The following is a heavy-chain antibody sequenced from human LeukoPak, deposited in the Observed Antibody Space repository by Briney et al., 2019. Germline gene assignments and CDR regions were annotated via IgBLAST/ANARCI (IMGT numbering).Heavy chain of an antibody. CDR2: ISYDGSNK. J-gene: IGHJ6*02. CDR1: GFTFSSYG. CDR3: AKEEAYSYGYYGMDV. Sequence: PGGSLRLSCAASGFTFSSYGMHWVRQAPGKGLEWVAVISYDGSNKYYADSVKGRFTISRDNSKNTLYLQMNSLRAEDTAVYYCAKEEAYSYGYYGMDVWGQGATVTVSS. V-gene: IGHV3-30*18. D-gene: IGHD5-18*01.